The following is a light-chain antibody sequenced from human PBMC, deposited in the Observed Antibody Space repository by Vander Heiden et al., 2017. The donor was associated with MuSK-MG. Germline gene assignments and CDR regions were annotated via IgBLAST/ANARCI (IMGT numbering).Light chain of an antibody. Sequence: DIQMTQSPSSLSASVGDRVTITCRASQGISIYLSWFQQKPGEAPKSLIYAASSLQSGVPSRFSGSGSGTDFTLTISSLQAEDFATYHCQQDDYSPITFGGGTKVXI. CDR3: QQDDYSPIT. J-gene: IGKJ4*01. CDR1: QGISIY. V-gene: IGKV1-16*01. CDR2: AAS.